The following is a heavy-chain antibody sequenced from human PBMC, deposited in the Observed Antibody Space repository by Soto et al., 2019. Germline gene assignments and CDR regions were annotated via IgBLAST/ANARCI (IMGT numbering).Heavy chain of an antibody. CDR2: ISSSSSYI. Sequence: GGSLRLSCAASGFTFSSYSMNWVRQAPGKGLEWVSSISSSSSYIYYADSVKGRFTISRDNAKNSLYLQMNSLRAEDTAVYYCAITTYYYDSSGYYDFDPWGQGTLVTVSS. D-gene: IGHD3-22*01. J-gene: IGHJ5*02. V-gene: IGHV3-21*01. CDR3: AITTYYYDSSGYYDFDP. CDR1: GFTFSSYS.